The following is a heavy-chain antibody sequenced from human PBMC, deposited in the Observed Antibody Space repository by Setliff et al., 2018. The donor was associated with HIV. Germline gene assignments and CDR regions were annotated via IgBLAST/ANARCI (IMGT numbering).Heavy chain of an antibody. CDR3: AKEVGGSYALGSKVLDS. Sequence: SVKVSCKASGDIFTRSTYTWVRRAPGHGLDWMGGIIPVLGITNYAQNFQGRLILSADESTSTLYMELTSLTSEDTAVYFCAKEVGGSYALGSKVLDSWGQGTLVTVSS. D-gene: IGHD3-16*01. J-gene: IGHJ4*02. V-gene: IGHV1-69*10. CDR2: IIPVLGIT. CDR1: GDIFTRST.